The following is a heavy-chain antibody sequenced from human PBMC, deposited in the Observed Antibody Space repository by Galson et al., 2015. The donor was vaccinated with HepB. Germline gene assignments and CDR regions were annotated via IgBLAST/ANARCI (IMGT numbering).Heavy chain of an antibody. CDR1: GFTFSSRW. V-gene: IGHV3-74*01. CDR2: ISSDGSNT. Sequence: SLRLSCAASGFTFSSRWMHWVRQAPGKGLVWVSGISSDGSNTIYADSVKGRFTISRDNAKNTLYLQMNSLRAEDTAVYYCARPWGMNVYGDYWGLGTLVTVSS. D-gene: IGHD2-8*01. J-gene: IGHJ4*02. CDR3: ARPWGMNVYGDY.